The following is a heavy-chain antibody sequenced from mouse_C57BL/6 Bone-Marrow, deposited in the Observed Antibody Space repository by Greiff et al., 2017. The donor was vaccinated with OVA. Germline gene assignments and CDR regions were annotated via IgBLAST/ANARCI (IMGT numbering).Heavy chain of an antibody. CDR3: ARYSYYFDY. CDR1: GYTFTSYW. V-gene: IGHV1-69*01. J-gene: IGHJ2*01. Sequence: QVQLQQPGAELVMPGASVKLSCKASGYTFTSYWMHWVKQRPGQGLEWIGEIDPSDSYTNYNQKFKGKSTLTVDKSSSTAYMQLSSLTSEDSAVYYCARYSYYFDYWCQGTTLTVSS. CDR2: IDPSDSYT.